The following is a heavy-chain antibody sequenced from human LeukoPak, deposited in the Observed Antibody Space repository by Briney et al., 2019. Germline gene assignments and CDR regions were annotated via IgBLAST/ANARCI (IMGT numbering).Heavy chain of an antibody. D-gene: IGHD4-11*01. V-gene: IGHV4-59*11. CDR3: ARKPTVTTVDY. CDR1: GGSISSHY. CDR2: IYYSGST. Sequence: SETLSLTCTVSGGSISSHYWSWIRQPPGKGLEWIGYIYYSGSTNYNPSLKNRVTISIDTSKNQFSLKLSSVTAADTAVYYCARKPTVTTVDYWGQGTLVTVSS. J-gene: IGHJ4*02.